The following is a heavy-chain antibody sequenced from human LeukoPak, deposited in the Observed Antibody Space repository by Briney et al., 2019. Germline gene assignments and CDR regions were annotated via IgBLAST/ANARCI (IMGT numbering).Heavy chain of an antibody. V-gene: IGHV3-21*01. J-gene: IGHJ3*02. D-gene: IGHD3-10*01. Sequence: GGSLRLSCAASGFTVSSNYMSWVRQAPGKGLEWVSSISSSSSYIYYADSVKGRFTISRDNAKNSLYLQMNSLRAEDTAVYYCARAYGSGSYGAFDIWGQGTMVTVSS. CDR3: ARAYGSGSYGAFDI. CDR1: GFTVSSNY. CDR2: ISSSSSYI.